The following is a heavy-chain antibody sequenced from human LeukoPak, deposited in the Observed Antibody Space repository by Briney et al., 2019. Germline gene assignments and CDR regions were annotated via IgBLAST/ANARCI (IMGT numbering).Heavy chain of an antibody. Sequence: SETLSLTCTVSGGSISSSSYYWGWIRQPPGKGLEWIGSIYYSGSTYYNPSLKSRVTISVDTSKNQFSLKLSSVTAADTAVYYCARERVDFLEWLLEPRYFDYWGQGTLVTVSS. D-gene: IGHD3-3*01. V-gene: IGHV4-39*07. CDR3: ARERVDFLEWLLEPRYFDY. J-gene: IGHJ4*02. CDR1: GGSISSSSYY. CDR2: IYYSGST.